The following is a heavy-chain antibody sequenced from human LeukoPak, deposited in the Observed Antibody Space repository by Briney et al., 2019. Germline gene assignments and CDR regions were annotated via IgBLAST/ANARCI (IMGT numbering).Heavy chain of an antibody. V-gene: IGHV1-46*01. D-gene: IGHD5-18*01. J-gene: IGHJ4*02. CDR3: ANTDTPMAPPGDY. Sequence: ASVKVSCKASGYTFTSYFMHWVRQAPGQGLEWMGIINPSGGTTSYAQKSQDRVTMTRDTSTSTVYMELSSLRSEDTAVYYCANTDTPMAPPGDYWGQGTLVTVSS. CDR2: INPSGGTT. CDR1: GYTFTSYF.